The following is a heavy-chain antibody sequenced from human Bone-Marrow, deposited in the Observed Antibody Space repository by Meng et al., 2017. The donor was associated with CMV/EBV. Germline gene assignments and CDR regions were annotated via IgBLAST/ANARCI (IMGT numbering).Heavy chain of an antibody. CDR1: GGSFSGYY. CDR3: ARASPGYYYYYGMDV. J-gene: IGHJ6*02. Sequence: SETLSLTCTVYGGSFSGYYWTWIRQPPGKGLEWIGEINHSGSTNSNPSLKSRVTISVDTSKNQFSLKLSSVTAADTAVYYCARASPGYYYYYGMDVWGQGTTVTVSS. CDR2: INHSGST. V-gene: IGHV4-34*01.